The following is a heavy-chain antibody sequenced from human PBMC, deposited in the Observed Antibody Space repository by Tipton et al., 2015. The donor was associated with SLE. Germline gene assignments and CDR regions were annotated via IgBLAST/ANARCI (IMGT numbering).Heavy chain of an antibody. CDR2: IHHGGNT. J-gene: IGHJ6*02. CDR3: ARGISHLYYGMDV. CDR1: GDSIDSDVDS. Sequence: TLSLTCTLSGDSIDSDVDSWNWIRQPPGQGLEWIGCIHHGGNTYYNPSLKSRVTISVDTSKNQFSLKLSSLTAADTAVYYCARGISHLYYGMDVWGQGTTVTVSS. V-gene: IGHV4-30-2*01.